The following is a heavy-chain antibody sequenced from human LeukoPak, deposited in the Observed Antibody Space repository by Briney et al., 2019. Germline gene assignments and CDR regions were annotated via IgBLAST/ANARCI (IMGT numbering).Heavy chain of an antibody. CDR1: GGSISSSNW. Sequence: PSETLSLTCAVSGGSISSSNWWSGVRQPPGQGLEWIGEIYHSGSTNYNPSLKSRVTISVDKTKNQFSLKLSSVTAADTAVYYCASLSSYYGSGKVTWFDPWGQGTLVTVSS. CDR2: IYHSGST. D-gene: IGHD3-10*01. V-gene: IGHV4-4*02. CDR3: ASLSSYYGSGKVTWFDP. J-gene: IGHJ5*02.